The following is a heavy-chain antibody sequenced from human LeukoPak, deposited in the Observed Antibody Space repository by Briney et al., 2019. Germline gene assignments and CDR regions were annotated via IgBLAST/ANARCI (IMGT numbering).Heavy chain of an antibody. CDR1: GFTFSSYA. D-gene: IGHD3-3*01. CDR2: ISGSGGST. CDR3: ARYDFWSGYRTRETWGYYGMDV. J-gene: IGHJ6*02. Sequence: QSGGSLRLSCAASGFTFSSYAMSWVRQAPGKGLEWVSAISGSGGSTYYADSVKGRFTISRDNSKNTLYLQMNSLRAEDTAVYYCARYDFWSGYRTRETWGYYGMDVWGQGTTVTVSS. V-gene: IGHV3-23*01.